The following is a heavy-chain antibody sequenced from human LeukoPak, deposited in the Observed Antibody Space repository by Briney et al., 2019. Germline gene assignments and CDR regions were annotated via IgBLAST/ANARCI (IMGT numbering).Heavy chain of an antibody. J-gene: IGHJ3*02. Sequence: GGSLRLSCAASAFTFSSYAMSWVRQAPGKGLEWVSAISGSGGSTYYADSVKGRFTISRDNSKNTLYLQMNSLRAEDTAVYYCAAHYYDSSGYYLVVDAFDIWGQGTMVTVSS. CDR3: AAHYYDSSGYYLVVDAFDI. CDR2: ISGSGGST. D-gene: IGHD3-22*01. CDR1: AFTFSSYA. V-gene: IGHV3-23*01.